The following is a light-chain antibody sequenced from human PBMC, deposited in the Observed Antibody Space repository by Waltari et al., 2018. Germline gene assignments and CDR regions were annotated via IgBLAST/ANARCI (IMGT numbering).Light chain of an antibody. J-gene: IGLJ2*01. CDR2: GKD. CDR1: HLRSYY. CDR3: NSRDTRGNHFVV. Sequence: SSELTQDPAVSVALGQTVRITCQGDHLRSYYVSWYQQKPGQATMLFIYGKDNRPSGIPERFPGSSSGNIASLTITGAQAEDEADYYCNSRDTRGNHFVVFGGGTKLTVL. V-gene: IGLV3-19*01.